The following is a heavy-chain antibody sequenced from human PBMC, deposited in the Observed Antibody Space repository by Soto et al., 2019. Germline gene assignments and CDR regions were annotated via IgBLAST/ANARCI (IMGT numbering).Heavy chain of an antibody. CDR3: AKGEPWIQLWFFFDY. Sequence: GGSLRLSCAASGFTFSSYAMGWVRQAPGQGLEWVSSISGSGGDTYYADSVKGRFTISRDNSKNTLYLQMNSLRAEDTAVYFCAKGEPWIQLWFFFDYWGQGTTVTVSS. CDR1: GFTFSSYA. D-gene: IGHD5-18*01. CDR2: ISGSGGDT. J-gene: IGHJ4*02. V-gene: IGHV3-23*01.